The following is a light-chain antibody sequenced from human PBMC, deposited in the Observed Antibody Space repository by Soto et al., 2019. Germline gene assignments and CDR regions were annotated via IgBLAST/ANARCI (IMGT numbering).Light chain of an antibody. Sequence: DIQMTDSPSTLSGSEGDRVTITCRASQTISSWLAWYQQKPGKAPKLLIYKASTLKSGVPSRFSGSASGADFTLTIGRLEAEDFAVYYCQQYGSSPLTFGGGTKVDIK. CDR2: KAS. J-gene: IGKJ4*01. CDR3: QQYGSSPLT. V-gene: IGKV1-5*03. CDR1: QTISSW.